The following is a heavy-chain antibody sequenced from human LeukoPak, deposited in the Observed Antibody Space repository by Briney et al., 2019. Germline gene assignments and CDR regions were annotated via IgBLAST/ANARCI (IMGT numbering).Heavy chain of an antibody. V-gene: IGHV3-23*01. CDR2: ISGSGGST. J-gene: IGHJ4*02. CDR1: GFTFSSYA. Sequence: GGSLRLSCAASGFTFSSYAMSWVRQAPGKGLEWVSAISGSGGSTYYADSVKGRFTISGDNSKNTLYLQMNSLRAEDTAVYYCAKVGYCSGGSCYPPGADYWGQGTLVTVSS. CDR3: AKVGYCSGGSCYPPGADY. D-gene: IGHD2-15*01.